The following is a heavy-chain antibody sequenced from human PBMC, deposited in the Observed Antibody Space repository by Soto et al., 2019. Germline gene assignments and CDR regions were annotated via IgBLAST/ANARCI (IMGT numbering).Heavy chain of an antibody. CDR3: AKGRAITVFGVITPFDF. D-gene: IGHD3-3*01. CDR1: GFNFSNYA. CDR2: ISGNSGTT. V-gene: IGHV3-23*01. J-gene: IGHJ4*02. Sequence: EVQLYESGGDFKQPGGSLRLSCEGSGFNFSNYALNWDRQAPGKRLEWVSVISGNSGTTYYAASVKGRFTISRDNSKKTLYLQMNSLRADDTAVYYCAKGRAITVFGVITPFDFWGQGTLVTVSS.